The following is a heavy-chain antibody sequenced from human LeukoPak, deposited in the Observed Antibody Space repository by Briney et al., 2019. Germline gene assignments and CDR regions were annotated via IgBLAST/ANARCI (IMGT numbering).Heavy chain of an antibody. CDR3: ARLAQLRFLEWLFRPHY. J-gene: IGHJ4*02. Sequence: SETLSLTCAVSGYSITSGYYWGWIRQPPGKGLEWIGSMYHGGSTYYNPSLKSRVIISVDTSKNQFSLKLTSVTAADRAVYYCARLAQLRFLEWLFRPHYWGQGTLVTVSS. CDR1: GYSITSGYY. CDR2: MYHGGST. D-gene: IGHD3-3*01. V-gene: IGHV4-38-2*01.